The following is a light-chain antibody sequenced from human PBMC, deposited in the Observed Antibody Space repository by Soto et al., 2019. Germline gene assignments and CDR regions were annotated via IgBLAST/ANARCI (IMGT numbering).Light chain of an antibody. V-gene: IGLV2-14*03. J-gene: IGLJ2*01. CDR2: DVT. CDR3: SSDSSSTTHVV. Sequence: QSALTQPASVSGSPGRSVTISCTGTSSDVGGFNYVSWYQHLPGRAPKLIIYDVTNRPSGISYRFSASKSDSTASLTISGLQAEEEAYDYGSSDSSSTTHVVFGGGTKLTVL. CDR1: SSDVGGFNY.